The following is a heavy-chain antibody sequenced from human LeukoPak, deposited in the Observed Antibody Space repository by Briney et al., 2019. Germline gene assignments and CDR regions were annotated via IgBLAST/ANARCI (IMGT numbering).Heavy chain of an antibody. V-gene: IGHV4-31*03. Sequence: SETLSLTCTVSGGSISSGGYCWSWIRQHPGKGLEWIGYIYYSGSTYYNPSLKSRVTISVDTSKNQFSLKLSSVTAADTAVYYCARDRRPDAFDIWGQGTMVTVSS. CDR1: GGSISSGGYC. CDR2: IYYSGST. CDR3: ARDRRPDAFDI. J-gene: IGHJ3*02.